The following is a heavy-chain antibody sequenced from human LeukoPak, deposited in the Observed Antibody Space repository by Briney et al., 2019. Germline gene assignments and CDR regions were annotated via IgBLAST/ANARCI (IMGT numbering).Heavy chain of an antibody. V-gene: IGHV4-59*01. D-gene: IGHD3-22*01. CDR3: ARSSVPYYYYNYSMDV. Sequence: SETLSLTCIVSGGSISNYYWSWIRQSPGTGLEWIGFIYYSGTTNYNPSLKSRVTISVDTCKNHFSLKLSSVTAADTAVYYCARSSVPYYYYNYSMDVWGNGTTVTVSS. J-gene: IGHJ6*03. CDR2: IYYSGTT. CDR1: GGSISNYY.